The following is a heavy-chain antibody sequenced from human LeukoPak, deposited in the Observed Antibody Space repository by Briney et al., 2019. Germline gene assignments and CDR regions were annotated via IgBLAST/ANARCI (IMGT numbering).Heavy chain of an antibody. V-gene: IGHV4-39*02. CDR1: GGSIRSGSHY. Sequence: SQSLSLTCTVSGGSIRSGSHYWAWIRQPPGKGLEWIGSIYYSGNTYYNPSLENRVTISIDTSKNHFSLKLSSLSAADTSVYYCAKRDDSGGNLVDLWGQGTLVTV. CDR2: IYYSGNT. D-gene: IGHD3-22*01. CDR3: AKRDDSGGNLVDL. J-gene: IGHJ4*02.